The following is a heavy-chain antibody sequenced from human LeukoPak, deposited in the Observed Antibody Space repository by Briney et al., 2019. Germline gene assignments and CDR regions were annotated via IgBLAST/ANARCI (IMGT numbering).Heavy chain of an antibody. V-gene: IGHV3-48*01. Sequence: GGSLRLSCAASGFTFSSYGMNWVRQAPGKGLEWVSYISSSSSTIYYADSVKGRFTISRDNAKNSLYLQMNSLRAEDTAVYSCATDVIARDSFDIWGQGTMVTVSS. J-gene: IGHJ3*02. CDR2: ISSSSSTI. CDR1: GFTFSSYG. CDR3: ATDVIARDSFDI. D-gene: IGHD3-16*02.